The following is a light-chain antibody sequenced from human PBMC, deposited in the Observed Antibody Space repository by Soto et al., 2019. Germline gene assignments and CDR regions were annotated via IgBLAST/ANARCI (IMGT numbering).Light chain of an antibody. CDR1: SSNIGTDF. CDR3: AAWNDSLRGKAV. Sequence: QSVLTQPPSASVTPGQRVTISCSGGSSNIGTDFVYWYQQLPGTAPKPLIYRNNQRPAGVPDRFSGSKSGTSASLATRGRRSEDEADYYCAAWNDSLRGKAVFGGGTKLTVL. J-gene: IGLJ2*01. CDR2: RNN. V-gene: IGLV1-47*01.